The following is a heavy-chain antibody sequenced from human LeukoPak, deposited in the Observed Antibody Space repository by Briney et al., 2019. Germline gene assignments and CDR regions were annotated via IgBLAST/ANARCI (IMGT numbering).Heavy chain of an antibody. CDR2: INSDGSST. CDR1: GFTFSSYW. Sequence: PGGSLRLSCAASGFTFSSYWMHWVRQAPGKGLVWVSRINSDGSSTSYADSVKGRFTISRDNAKNTLYLQMNSLRAEDTAVYYCAKARSPYPNDAFDIWGQGTMVTVSS. J-gene: IGHJ3*02. CDR3: AKARSPYPNDAFDI. V-gene: IGHV3-74*01.